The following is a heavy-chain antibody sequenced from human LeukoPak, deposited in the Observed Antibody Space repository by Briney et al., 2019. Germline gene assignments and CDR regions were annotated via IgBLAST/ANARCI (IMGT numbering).Heavy chain of an antibody. Sequence: SETLSLTCAVYGGSFSGYYWSWIRQPPGKGLEWIGEINHSGSTNYNPSLKSRVTISVDTSKNQFSPKLSSVTAADTAVYYCARGDILTGYPYYYYGMDVWGQGTTVTVSS. V-gene: IGHV4-34*01. CDR1: GGSFSGYY. J-gene: IGHJ6*02. CDR3: ARGDILTGYPYYYYGMDV. CDR2: INHSGST. D-gene: IGHD3-9*01.